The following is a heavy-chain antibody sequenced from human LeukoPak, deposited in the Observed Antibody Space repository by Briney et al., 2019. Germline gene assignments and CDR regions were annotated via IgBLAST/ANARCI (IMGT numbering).Heavy chain of an antibody. CDR1: GFPFGDSF. Sequence: PGGSLRLSCTASGFPFGDSFMTWVRQAPGKGLEWISYISSRGTTIYYADSVKGRFTISRDNAKNTVYLQMNRLRVEDTGVFYCAKGSSAVPATPLDFWGPGTVVLVSS. D-gene: IGHD2-15*01. CDR2: ISSRGTTI. J-gene: IGHJ4*02. CDR3: AKGSSAVPATPLDF. V-gene: IGHV3-11*01.